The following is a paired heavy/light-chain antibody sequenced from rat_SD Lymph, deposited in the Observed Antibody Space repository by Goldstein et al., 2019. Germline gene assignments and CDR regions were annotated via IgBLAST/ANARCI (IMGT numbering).Heavy chain of an antibody. V-gene: IGHV5-20*01. Sequence: EVQLVESGGGLVQPGRSLKLSCAASGFTFSDYYMAWVRQAPTKGLEWVASISYDGGSTYYRDSVKGRFTISRDNAKSSLYLQMDSLRSEDTATYYCTTAGGIYYYDGYASGWFAYWGQGTLVTVSS. J-gene: IGHJ3*01. CDR1: GFTFSDYY. CDR2: ISYDGGST. D-gene: IGHD1-12*03. CDR3: TTAGGIYYYDGYASGWFAY.
Light chain of an antibody. CDR2: GAS. Sequence: NTVMTQSPTSMFISVGDRVTMNCKASQNVGTNVDWYQQKTGQSPKLLIYGASNRYTGVPDRFTGSGSGTDFTLTISNMQAEDLAVYYCLQYNYNPPWTFGGGTKLELK. J-gene: IGKJ1*01. V-gene: IGKV6S11*01. CDR3: LQYNYNPPWT. CDR1: QNVGTN.